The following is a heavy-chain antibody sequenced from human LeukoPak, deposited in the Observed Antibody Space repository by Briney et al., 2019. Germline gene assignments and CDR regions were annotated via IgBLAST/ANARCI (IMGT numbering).Heavy chain of an antibody. CDR1: GGTFSSYA. D-gene: IGHD5-24*01. V-gene: IGHV1-69*04. Sequence: GASVKVSCKASGGTFSSYAISWVRQAPGQGLEWMGRIIPILGIANYAQKFQGRVTITADKSTSTAYMELSSLRSEDTAVYYCVRARDGSHAFDIWGQGTMVTVSS. CDR3: VRARDGSHAFDI. J-gene: IGHJ3*02. CDR2: IIPILGIA.